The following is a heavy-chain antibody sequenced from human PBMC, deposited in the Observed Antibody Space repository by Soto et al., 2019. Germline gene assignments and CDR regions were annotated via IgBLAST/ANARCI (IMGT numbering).Heavy chain of an antibody. Sequence: QVQLVESGGGVVQPGTSLRLSCATSGLTFTKYGFHWVRQSPGKGLEWVAFIWHDGSQKYYADSVKGRFTISRDSSKEQVFLEKNSLRDEDTAVYYWGGDWWPLDYCGGGGGCVGDYWGQGTMVTVSS. D-gene: IGHD3-10*01. J-gene: IGHJ4*02. CDR2: IWHDGSQK. CDR1: GLTFTKYG. CDR3: GGDWWPLDYCGGGGGCVGDY. V-gene: IGHV3-33*01.